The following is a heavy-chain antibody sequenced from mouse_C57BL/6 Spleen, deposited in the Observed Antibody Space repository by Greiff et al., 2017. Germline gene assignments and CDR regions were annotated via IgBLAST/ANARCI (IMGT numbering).Heavy chain of an antibody. J-gene: IGHJ3*01. D-gene: IGHD1-1*01. Sequence: VQLQQPGAELVKPGASVKMSCKASGYTFTSYWITWVKQRPGQGLEWIGDIYPGSGSTNYNEKFKSKATLTVDTSSSTAYMQLSSLTSEDSAVYYCAREGNYYGSSSWFAYWGQGTLGTVSA. CDR2: IYPGSGST. CDR3: AREGNYYGSSSWFAY. CDR1: GYTFTSYW. V-gene: IGHV1-55*01.